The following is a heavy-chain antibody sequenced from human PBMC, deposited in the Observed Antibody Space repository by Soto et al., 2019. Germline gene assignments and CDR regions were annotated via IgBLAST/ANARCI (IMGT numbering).Heavy chain of an antibody. Sequence: QLQLQESGPGLVKPSETLSLTCTVSGGSISSSSYYWGWIRQPPGQGLEWIGSIYYSGSTYYNPSRKSRVTISVDTSKNQFSLKLSSVTAADTAVYYCARLGRNYCSSTSCYAQHWGQGTLVTVSS. J-gene: IGHJ1*01. CDR3: ARLGRNYCSSTSCYAQH. D-gene: IGHD2-2*01. CDR2: IYYSGST. CDR1: GGSISSSSYY. V-gene: IGHV4-39*01.